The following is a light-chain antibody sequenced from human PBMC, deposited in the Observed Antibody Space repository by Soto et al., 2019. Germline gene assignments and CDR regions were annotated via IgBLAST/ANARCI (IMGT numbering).Light chain of an antibody. CDR2: GAS. J-gene: IGKJ1*01. CDR3: QQYASSGT. V-gene: IGKV3-20*01. CDR1: QSVSNNY. Sequence: GSLSLSQGQSATLSCRASQSVSNNYVAWYQKTAGQATRLLNDGASNRASGIPDRCSGSGSTTDFPLTISRLETEDVAVYYRQQYASSGTFGPGTKVDIK.